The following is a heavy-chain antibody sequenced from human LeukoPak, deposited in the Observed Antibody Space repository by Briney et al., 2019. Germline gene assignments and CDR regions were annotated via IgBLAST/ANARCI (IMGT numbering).Heavy chain of an antibody. CDR1: GGSISNYF. D-gene: IGHD6-13*01. V-gene: IGHV4-59*01. CDR2: IDYSGST. J-gene: IGHJ4*02. Sequence: SETLSLSCTVSGGSISNYFWTWIRQLPGKGLEWIGYIDYSGSTNYNPSLKSRVSISVDTSKNQFSLKLTSVTAADTAVYYCARMYSSTIPPGYWGQGTLVTVSS. CDR3: ARMYSSTIPPGY.